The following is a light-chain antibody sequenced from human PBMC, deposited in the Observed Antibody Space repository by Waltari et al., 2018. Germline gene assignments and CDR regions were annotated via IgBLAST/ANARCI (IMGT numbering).Light chain of an antibody. CDR2: GAP. CDR3: QQYSSSLT. V-gene: IGKV3-20*01. J-gene: IGKJ4*01. CDR1: QTISSSY. Sequence: ESVLTQSPGTLSLSPGERAALSCRASQTISSSYLAWYQQTSGQAPRLLNYGAPRRATGIPDRFSGSGSGADFTLTISRLEPEYVAVYYCQQYSSSLTFGGGTKVEIK.